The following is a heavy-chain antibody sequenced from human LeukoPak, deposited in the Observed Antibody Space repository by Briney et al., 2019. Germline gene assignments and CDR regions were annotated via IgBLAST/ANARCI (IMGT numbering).Heavy chain of an antibody. Sequence: ASVKVSCKASGGTFSSYAISWVRQAPGQGLEWMGGIIPIFGTANYAQKFQGRVTITADKSTSTAYMELSSLRSEDTAVYYCARNMGHRLVGTTNYFDYWGQGTLVTVSS. J-gene: IGHJ4*02. CDR1: GGTFSSYA. CDR3: ARNMGHRLVGTTNYFDY. D-gene: IGHD1-26*01. CDR2: IIPIFGTA. V-gene: IGHV1-69*06.